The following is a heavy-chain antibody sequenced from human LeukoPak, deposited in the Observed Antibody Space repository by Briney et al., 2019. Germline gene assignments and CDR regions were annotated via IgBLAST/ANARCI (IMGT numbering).Heavy chain of an antibody. CDR3: AKDLSGGYDYFDY. Sequence: ASVKVSCKASGYTFTSYDINWVRQATGQGLEWMGWMNPNSGNTGYAQKFQGRVTITRNTSISTAYMELSSLRSEDTAVYYCAKDLSGGYDYFDYWGQGTLVTVSS. CDR2: MNPNSGNT. D-gene: IGHD5-12*01. V-gene: IGHV1-8*03. CDR1: GYTFTSYD. J-gene: IGHJ4*02.